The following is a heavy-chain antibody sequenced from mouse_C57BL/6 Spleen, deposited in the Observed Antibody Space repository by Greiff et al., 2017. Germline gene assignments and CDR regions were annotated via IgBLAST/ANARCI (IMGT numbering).Heavy chain of an antibody. V-gene: IGHV1-74*01. CDR3: AIWGYGSSHYYAMDY. J-gene: IGHJ4*01. Sequence: QVQLKQPGAELVKPGASVKVSCKASGYTFTSYWMHWVKQRPGQGLEWIGRIHPSDSDTNYNQKFKGKATLTVDKSSSTAYMQLSSLTSEDSAVYYCAIWGYGSSHYYAMDYWGQGTSVTVSS. D-gene: IGHD1-1*01. CDR1: GYTFTSYW. CDR2: IHPSDSDT.